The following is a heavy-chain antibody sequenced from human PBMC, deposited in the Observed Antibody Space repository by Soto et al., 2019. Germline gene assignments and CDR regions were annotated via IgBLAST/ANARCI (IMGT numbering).Heavy chain of an antibody. CDR2: TRNKANSYTT. J-gene: IGHJ6*02. Sequence: PGGSLRLSCAASGFTFSDHYMDWVRQAPGKGLEWVCRTRNKANSYTTEYAASVKGRFTISRDDSKNSLYLQMNSLKTEDTAVYYCARGVEMATHHYYYYGMDVWGQGTTVTVSS. CDR1: GFTFSDHY. V-gene: IGHV3-72*01. CDR3: ARGVEMATHHYYYYGMDV. D-gene: IGHD5-12*01.